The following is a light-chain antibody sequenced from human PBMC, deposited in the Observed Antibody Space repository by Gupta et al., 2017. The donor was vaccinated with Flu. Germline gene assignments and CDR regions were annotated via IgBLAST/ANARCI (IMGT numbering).Light chain of an antibody. Sequence: PSPLSASVGDRVSISCRASQSTSNFLNWYQQKAGEAPKLLIYAASSLQRGVPRRFRDSGSGTDFTLSISSLQPEDFATYYCQQSDNIPRTFGQATKLEIK. J-gene: IGKJ1*01. CDR2: AAS. CDR3: QQSDNIPRT. CDR1: QSTSNF. V-gene: IGKV1-39*01.